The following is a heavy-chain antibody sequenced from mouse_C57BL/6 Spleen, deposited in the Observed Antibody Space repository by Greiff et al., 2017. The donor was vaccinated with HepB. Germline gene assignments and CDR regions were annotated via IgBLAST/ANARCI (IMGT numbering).Heavy chain of an antibody. Sequence: VQLQQSGAELVKPGASVKISCKASGYAFSSYWMNWVKQRPGKGLEWIGQIYPGDGDTNYNGKFKGKATLTADKSSSTAYMQLSSLTSEDSAVYLCAREGPITTVVGFDYWGQGTTLTVSS. CDR2: IYPGDGDT. D-gene: IGHD1-1*01. CDR3: AREGPITTVVGFDY. CDR1: GYAFSSYW. J-gene: IGHJ2*01. V-gene: IGHV1-80*01.